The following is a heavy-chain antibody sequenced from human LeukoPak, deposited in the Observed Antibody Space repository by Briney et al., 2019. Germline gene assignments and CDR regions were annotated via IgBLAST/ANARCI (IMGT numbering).Heavy chain of an antibody. CDR1: GYTFTGYY. V-gene: IGHV1-2*02. D-gene: IGHD6-6*01. J-gene: IGHJ4*02. Sequence: ASVKVSCKASGYTFTGYYMHWVRQAPGQGLEWMGWINPNSGGTNYAQKLQGRVTMTTDTSTSTAYMELRSLRSDDTAVYYCARDMGPHDSSSSRPIDYWGQGTLVTVSS. CDR3: ARDMGPHDSSSSRPIDY. CDR2: INPNSGGT.